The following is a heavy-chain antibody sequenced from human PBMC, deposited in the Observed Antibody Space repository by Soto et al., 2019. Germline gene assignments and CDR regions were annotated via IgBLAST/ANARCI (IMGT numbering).Heavy chain of an antibody. Sequence: GESLKISCKDSGYSFTNYWAAWVRQMPGKGLEWMGIIYPRDSNTRYSPSFQGQVTISADKSISTAYLQWSSLKASDTAIYYCARGLDYNGKSEDFHMWGQGTMVTVSS. CDR2: IYPRDSNT. J-gene: IGHJ3*02. CDR3: ARGLDYNGKSEDFHM. V-gene: IGHV5-51*01. CDR1: GYSFTNYW. D-gene: IGHD4-4*01.